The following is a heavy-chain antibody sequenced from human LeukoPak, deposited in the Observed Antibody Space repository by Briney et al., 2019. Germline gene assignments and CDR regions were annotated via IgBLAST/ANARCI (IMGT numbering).Heavy chain of an antibody. CDR3: ARFCNYYDSSGYYYGFDP. CDR1: GGSISSYY. J-gene: IGHJ5*02. CDR2: IYYSGST. D-gene: IGHD3-22*01. Sequence: SETLSLTCTVSGGSISSYYWSWIRPPPGKGLEWIGYIYYSGSTNYNPSLKSRVTISVDTSKNQFSLKLSSVTAADTAVYYCARFCNYYDSSGYYYGFDPWGQGTLVTVSS. V-gene: IGHV4-59*01.